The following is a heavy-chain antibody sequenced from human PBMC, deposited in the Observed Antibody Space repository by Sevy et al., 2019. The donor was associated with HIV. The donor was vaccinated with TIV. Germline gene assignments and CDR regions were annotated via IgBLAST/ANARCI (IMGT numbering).Heavy chain of an antibody. V-gene: IGHV4-34*01. CDR3: ARGGGGDAYNWRGFYYYGMDV. CDR2: INHRGST. D-gene: IGHD1-1*01. Sequence: SETLSLTCAVYGGSFSGYYWSWIRQPPGKGLEWIGEINHRGSTNYNPSLKSRVTISVDTSKNQFSLKVNSVTAADTAVYYCARGGGGDAYNWRGFYYYGMDVWGHGTTVTVSS. CDR1: GGSFSGYY. J-gene: IGHJ6*02.